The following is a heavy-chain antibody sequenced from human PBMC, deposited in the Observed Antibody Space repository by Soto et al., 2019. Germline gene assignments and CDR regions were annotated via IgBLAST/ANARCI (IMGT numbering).Heavy chain of an antibody. D-gene: IGHD3-3*01. CDR2: ISAYNGNT. Sequence: ASVKVSCKASGYTFTSYGISWVRQAPGQGLEWMGWISAYNGNTNYAQKLQGRVTMTTDTSTSTAYMELRSLRSDDAAVYYCARDYDFWSGSRYYYYGMDVWGQGTTVTVSS. CDR3: ARDYDFWSGSRYYYYGMDV. J-gene: IGHJ6*02. V-gene: IGHV1-18*01. CDR1: GYTFTSYG.